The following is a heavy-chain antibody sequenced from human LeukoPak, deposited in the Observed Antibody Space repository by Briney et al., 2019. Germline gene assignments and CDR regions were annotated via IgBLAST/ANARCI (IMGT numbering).Heavy chain of an antibody. V-gene: IGHV1-2*02. J-gene: IGHJ4*02. CDR2: INPNSGAT. CDR1: AYTFSDYY. CDR3: SRGSALNRAYSGYDPPFHY. Sequence: ASVKVSSTASAYTFSDYYMHWVRQAPRQGLEWMGWINPNSGATGYAQKFQGRVTMTRDTSISTADMELNSLRSDDTAMYYCSRGSALNRAYSGYDPPFHYWGQGTLVAVSS. D-gene: IGHD5-12*01.